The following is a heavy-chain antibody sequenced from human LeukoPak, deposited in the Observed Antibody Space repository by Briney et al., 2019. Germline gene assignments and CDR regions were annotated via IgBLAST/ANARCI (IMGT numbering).Heavy chain of an antibody. V-gene: IGHV4-61*01. D-gene: IGHD5-24*01. CDR3: ARGGRQRWLQGKPPDAFDI. CDR1: GVSVSDGRYY. CDR2: KYYSGSA. J-gene: IGHJ3*02. Sequence: PSETLSLTCSVSGVSVSDGRYYWTWIRQHPGKGLEWIGYKYYSGSANYNPSLKSRVTISVDTSKNQFSLKLSSVTAADTAVYHCARGGRQRWLQGKPPDAFDIWGQGTMVTVSS.